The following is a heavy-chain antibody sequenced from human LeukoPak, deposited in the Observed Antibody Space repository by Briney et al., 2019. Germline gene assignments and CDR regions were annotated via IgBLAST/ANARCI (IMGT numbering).Heavy chain of an antibody. CDR3: ALGPGKLYYAILTGYPTNWFDP. Sequence: SETLSLTCTVPARSVSSGSYYWSWIRQPPGKGLEWIGYIYYSGSTNYNPSLKSRVTISVDTSKNQFSLKLSSVTAADTVLYFRALGPGKLYYAILTGYPTNWFDPWGPGTLVTVSS. J-gene: IGHJ5*02. V-gene: IGHV4-61*01. CDR2: IYYSGST. D-gene: IGHD3-9*01. CDR1: ARSVSSGSYY.